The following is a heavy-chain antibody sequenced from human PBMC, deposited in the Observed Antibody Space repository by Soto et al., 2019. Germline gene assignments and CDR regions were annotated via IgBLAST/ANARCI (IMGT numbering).Heavy chain of an antibody. CDR1: VGSISSSSYY. CDR3: ARGHPPYDILILAHFDY. CDR2: IYYSGST. D-gene: IGHD3-9*01. J-gene: IGHJ4*02. V-gene: IGHV4-39*01. Sequence: SETLSLTCTVSVGSISSSSYYWGWIHQPPGKGLEWIGSIYYSGSTYYNPSLKSRVTISVDTSKNQFSLKLSSVTAADTAVYYCARGHPPYDILILAHFDYWGQGTLVTVSS.